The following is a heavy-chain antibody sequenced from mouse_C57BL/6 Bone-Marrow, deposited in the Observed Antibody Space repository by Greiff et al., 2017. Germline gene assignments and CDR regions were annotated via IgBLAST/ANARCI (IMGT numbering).Heavy chain of an antibody. CDR3: AEAFYFYYAMDY. CDR2: INPSNSGT. D-gene: IGHD2-1*01. CDR1: GYTFTSYW. J-gene: IGHJ4*01. Sequence: VKLQQPGTELVKPGASVKLSCKASGYTFTSYWMHWVKQRPGQGLEWIGNINPSNSGTNYNEKFKSKATLTVDKSSSTAYMQLSSLTSEDSAVYYCAEAFYFYYAMDYWGQGTSVTVSS. V-gene: IGHV1-53*01.